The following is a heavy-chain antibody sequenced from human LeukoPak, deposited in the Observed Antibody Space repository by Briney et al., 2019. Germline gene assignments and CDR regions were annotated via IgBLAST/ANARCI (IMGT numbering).Heavy chain of an antibody. CDR3: ARETQYGYHYGMDV. Sequence: SETLSLTCTVSGGSISSYYWSWIRQPPGKGLEWIGYIYYSWSTNYNPSLKSRVTISVDTSKNQFSLKLNSVTAADTAVYYCARETQYGYHYGMDVWGQGTTVTVSS. D-gene: IGHD2/OR15-2a*01. J-gene: IGHJ6*02. CDR1: GGSISSYY. CDR2: IYYSWST. V-gene: IGHV4-59*01.